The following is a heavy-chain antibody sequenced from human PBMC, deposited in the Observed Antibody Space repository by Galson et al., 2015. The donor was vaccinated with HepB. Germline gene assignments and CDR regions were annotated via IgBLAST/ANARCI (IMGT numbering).Heavy chain of an antibody. CDR3: AREESGYYDAFDI. CDR1: GYTFTGYD. CDR2: IDPKSGDT. D-gene: IGHD3-9*01. Sequence: QSGAEVKKPGASVKVSCKASGYTFTGYDIHWVRQAPGQGLEWMGRIDPKSGDTNYAQKFQGWVTMTRETSINTAYMEVTRLRSDDTAVYYCAREESGYYDAFDIWGQGTMVTVSS. J-gene: IGHJ3*02. V-gene: IGHV1-2*04.